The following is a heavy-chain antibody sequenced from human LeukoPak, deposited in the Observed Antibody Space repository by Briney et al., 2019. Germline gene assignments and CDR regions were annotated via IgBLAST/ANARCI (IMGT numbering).Heavy chain of an antibody. CDR3: STEAVVTVTGFDS. Sequence: GGSLRLSCAAPGFTFSTHSMHWVRQAPGKGLDWVAVMSNDGSMKYYADSVKGRFTISRDNSKNTLYLQMNSLRAEDTAVYYCSTEAVVTVTGFDSWGQGTLVTVSS. CDR1: GFTFSTHS. D-gene: IGHD2-15*01. CDR2: MSNDGSMK. V-gene: IGHV3-30-3*01. J-gene: IGHJ4*02.